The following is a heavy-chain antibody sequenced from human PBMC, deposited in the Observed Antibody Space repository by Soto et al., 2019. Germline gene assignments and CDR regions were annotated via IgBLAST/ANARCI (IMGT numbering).Heavy chain of an antibody. V-gene: IGHV4-59*01. J-gene: IGHJ4*02. Sequence: QVQLQESGPGLVKPSETLSLTCTVSGGSISSYYWSWIRQPPGKGLEWIGYIYYSGSTDYDPSLXTXVXIXIHTSKSQCSPRLSSVTAADTAVYYCARRWGTYFDFWGQGTLVTVSS. D-gene: IGHD7-27*01. CDR2: IYYSGST. CDR3: ARRWGTYFDF. CDR1: GGSISSYY.